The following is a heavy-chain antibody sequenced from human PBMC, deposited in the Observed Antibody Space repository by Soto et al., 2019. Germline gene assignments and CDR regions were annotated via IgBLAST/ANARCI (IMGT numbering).Heavy chain of an antibody. J-gene: IGHJ5*02. CDR3: ARGIATGQLDP. Sequence: QVQLVQSGAEVKKPGASVKISCKASGYTFTRYTMNWVRQAPGQRLEWMGWINPDNGNTKSSQKFQDRVIITRDTSASTAYMDLSSLRSADTAVYYCARGIATGQLDPWGQGTLVNVSS. V-gene: IGHV1-3*01. CDR2: INPDNGNT. D-gene: IGHD2-15*01. CDR1: GYTFTRYT.